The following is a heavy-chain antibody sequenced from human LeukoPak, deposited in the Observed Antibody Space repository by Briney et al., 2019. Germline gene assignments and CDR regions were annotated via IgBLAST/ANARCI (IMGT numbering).Heavy chain of an antibody. J-gene: IGHJ5*02. D-gene: IGHD3-3*01. CDR1: GFTFSSYA. Sequence: GGSLRLSCAASGFTFSSYAMSWVRQAPGKGLEWVSAISGSGGSTYYADSVKGRFTISRDNSKNTLYLQMNGLGAEDTAVYYCAKLVPSDDFWSGYLGWFDPWGQGTLVTVSS. CDR3: AKLVPSDDFWSGYLGWFDP. V-gene: IGHV3-23*01. CDR2: ISGSGGST.